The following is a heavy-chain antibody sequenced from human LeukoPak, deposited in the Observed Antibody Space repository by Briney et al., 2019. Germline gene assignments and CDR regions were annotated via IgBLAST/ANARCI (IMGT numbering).Heavy chain of an antibody. CDR3: ARALDV. V-gene: IGHV3-7*03. Sequence: ETLSLTCAVYGGSFSGYYWSWIRQPPGKGLEWVANIRQDGSEKYYVASVKGRFTISRDNAKNALFLQMNSLTAEDTAVYYCARALDVWGRGTTVTVSS. CDR2: IRQDGSEK. J-gene: IGHJ6*02. CDR1: GGSFSGYY.